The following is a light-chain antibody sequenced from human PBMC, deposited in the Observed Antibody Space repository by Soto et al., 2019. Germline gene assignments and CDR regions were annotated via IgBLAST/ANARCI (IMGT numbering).Light chain of an antibody. CDR3: QQYSQWPLT. CDR1: QSVTSN. V-gene: IGKV3-15*01. J-gene: IGKJ4*01. Sequence: EIVMTQSPATLSVSPGERATLSCRASQSVTSNLAWYQQKPGQAPRLLMYGVSTRATGIPARFGGSGSATEFTLTISSLQSEDFAVYYCQQYSQWPLTFGGGTKVAI. CDR2: GVS.